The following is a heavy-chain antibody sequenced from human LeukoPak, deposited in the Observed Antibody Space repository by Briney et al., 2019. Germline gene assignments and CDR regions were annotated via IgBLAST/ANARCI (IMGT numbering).Heavy chain of an antibody. J-gene: IGHJ5*02. CDR3: AKGLGSRWINWFDP. CDR2: ISYDGSNK. D-gene: IGHD6-13*01. CDR1: GFTFSSYG. Sequence: GGSLRLSCAASGFTFSSYGMHWVRQAPGKGLEWVAVISYDGSNKYYADSVKGRSTISRDNSKNTLYLQMNSLRAEDTAVYYCAKGLGSRWINWFDPWGQGTLVTVSS. V-gene: IGHV3-30*18.